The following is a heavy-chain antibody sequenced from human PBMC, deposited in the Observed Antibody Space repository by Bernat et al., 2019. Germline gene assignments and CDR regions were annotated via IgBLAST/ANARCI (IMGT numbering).Heavy chain of an antibody. J-gene: IGHJ5*02. V-gene: IGHV1-3*01. D-gene: IGHD3-16*01. Sequence: QVQLVQSGAEVAKPGASVKVSCKASGYTFTNYVMHWVRQAPGQRLEWMGWINGGNGNTKYSQNFQGRVTITRDTSATTAYMELSSLRSEDTAVYYCARWRWGYNWFDPWGQGTLVTVS. CDR3: ARWRWGYNWFDP. CDR2: INGGNGNT. CDR1: GYTFTNYV.